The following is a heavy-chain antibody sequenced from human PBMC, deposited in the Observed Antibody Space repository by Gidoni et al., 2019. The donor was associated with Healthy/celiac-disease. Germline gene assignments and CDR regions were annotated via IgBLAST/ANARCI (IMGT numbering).Heavy chain of an antibody. V-gene: IGHV3-30*03. Sequence: QVQLVESGGGVVQPGRSLRLSCAASGFTFRSYGMHWVRQAPGKGLEWVAVISYDGSNKYYADSVKGRFTISRDNSKNTLYLQMNSLRAEDTAVYYCARERYSSSWPTSWFDPWGQGTLVTVSS. CDR1: GFTFRSYG. CDR2: ISYDGSNK. J-gene: IGHJ5*02. CDR3: ARERYSSSWPTSWFDP. D-gene: IGHD6-13*01.